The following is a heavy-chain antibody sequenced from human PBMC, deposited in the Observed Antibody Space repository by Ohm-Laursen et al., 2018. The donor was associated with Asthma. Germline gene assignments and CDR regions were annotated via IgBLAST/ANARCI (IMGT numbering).Heavy chain of an antibody. D-gene: IGHD7-27*01. CDR2: ISYDGSNK. CDR1: GFTFSSYA. J-gene: IGHJ6*02. V-gene: IGHV3-30-3*01. CDR3: ARAGAYWGPHYYGMDV. Sequence: SPRLSCTASGFTFSSYAMHWVRQAPGKGLEWVAVISYDGSNKYYADSVKGRFTISRDNSKNTLYLQMNSLRAEDTAVYYCARAGAYWGPHYYGMDVWGQGTTVTVSS.